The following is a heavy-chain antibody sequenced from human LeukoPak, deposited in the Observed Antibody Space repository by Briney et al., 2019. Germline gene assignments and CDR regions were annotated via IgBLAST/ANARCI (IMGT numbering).Heavy chain of an antibody. CDR1: GGSFSGYY. J-gene: IGHJ5*02. CDR2: INHSGST. V-gene: IGHV4-34*01. D-gene: IGHD5-24*01. CDR3: AREAEMYNWFDP. Sequence: SETLSLTCAVYGGSFSGYYWSWIRQPPGKGLEWIGEINHSGSTNYNPSLKSRVTISVDTSKNQFSLKLSSVTAADTAVYYCAREAEMYNWFDPWGQGTLVTVSS.